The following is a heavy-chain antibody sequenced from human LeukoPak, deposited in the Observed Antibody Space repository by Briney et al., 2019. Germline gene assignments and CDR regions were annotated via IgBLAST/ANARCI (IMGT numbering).Heavy chain of an antibody. CDR1: GFTVSSNY. CDR3: ARASITMARGELVFYFDY. J-gene: IGHJ4*02. CDR2: IYSGGGT. V-gene: IGHV3-53*01. Sequence: PGGSLRLSCAASGFTVSSNYMTWVRQAPGKGLEWVSVIYSGGGTYYADSVKGRFTISRDNFKNTLYLQMNSLRAEDTAVYYCARASITMARGELVFYFDYWGQGTLVTVSS. D-gene: IGHD3-10*01.